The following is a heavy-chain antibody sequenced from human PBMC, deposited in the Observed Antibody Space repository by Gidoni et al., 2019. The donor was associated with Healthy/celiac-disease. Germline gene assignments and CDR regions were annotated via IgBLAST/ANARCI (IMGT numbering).Heavy chain of an antibody. CDR3: ARDRVLVVPAALIPTDYGMDV. J-gene: IGHJ6*02. CDR2: INPNSGGT. D-gene: IGHD2-2*01. Sequence: HVQLLQSGAAVKKPGASVKVSCKASGYTFTGYYMHWVRQAPGQGLEWMGWINPNSGGTNYAQKFQGRVTMTRDTSISTAYMEMSRLRSDDTAVYYCARDRVLVVPAALIPTDYGMDVWGQGTTVTVSS. CDR1: GYTFTGYY. V-gene: IGHV1-2*02.